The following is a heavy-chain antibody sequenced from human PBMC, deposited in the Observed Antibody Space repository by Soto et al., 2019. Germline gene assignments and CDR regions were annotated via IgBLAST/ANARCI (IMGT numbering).Heavy chain of an antibody. D-gene: IGHD3-3*01. CDR1: GFSLTDDRVG. CDR3: ARIPGGYHDFSTYYFNY. CDR2: IFSNDEK. V-gene: IGHV2-26*01. Sequence: GSGPTLVNPTETLTLTCTVSGFSLTDDRVGVSWIRQPPGRALEWLAHIFSNDEKSYRSSLKTRLTISKDTSKSQVVLTMTNMDPVDTATYYCARIPGGYHDFSTYYFNYCGQGPLVTVYS. J-gene: IGHJ4*02.